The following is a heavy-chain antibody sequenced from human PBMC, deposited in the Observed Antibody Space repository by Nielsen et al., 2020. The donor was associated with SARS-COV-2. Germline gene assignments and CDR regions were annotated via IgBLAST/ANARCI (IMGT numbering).Heavy chain of an antibody. CDR1: GVSFSGYY. D-gene: IGHD1-7*01. CDR3: ARGVNWYFLDY. J-gene: IGHJ4*02. V-gene: IGHV4-34*01. Sequence: SETLSLTCTVYGVSFSGYYWSWIRQPPGKGLEWIGEINHSGSTNYNPSLKSRVTMSVDTSKNQFSLKLSSVTAADTAVYYCARGVNWYFLDYWGQGTLVTVSS. CDR2: INHSGST.